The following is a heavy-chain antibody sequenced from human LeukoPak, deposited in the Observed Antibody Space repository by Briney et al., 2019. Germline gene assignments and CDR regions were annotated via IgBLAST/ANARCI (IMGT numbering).Heavy chain of an antibody. J-gene: IGHJ5*02. Sequence: GESLKISCKGSGYSFTSYWIGWVRQMPGKGLEWMGIIYPGDSDTRYSPSFQGQVTISADKSISTAYLQWSSLKASDTAMYYCARTRYCSSTSCEGGWFDPWGQGTLVTVSS. CDR1: GYSFTSYW. V-gene: IGHV5-51*01. CDR2: IYPGDSDT. D-gene: IGHD2-2*01. CDR3: ARTRYCSSTSCEGGWFDP.